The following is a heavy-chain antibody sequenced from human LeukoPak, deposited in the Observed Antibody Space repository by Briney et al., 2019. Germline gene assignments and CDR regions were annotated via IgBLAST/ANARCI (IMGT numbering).Heavy chain of an antibody. V-gene: IGHV1-8*01. CDR3: ARGTGYYYDSSGSNFDY. Sequence: GESLKISCKASGYTFTSYDINWVRQATGQGLEWMGWMNPNSGNTGYAQKFQGRVTMTRNTSISTAYMELSSLRSEDTAVYYCARGTGYYYDSSGSNFDYWGQGTLVTVSS. J-gene: IGHJ4*02. CDR1: GYTFTSYD. D-gene: IGHD3-22*01. CDR2: MNPNSGNT.